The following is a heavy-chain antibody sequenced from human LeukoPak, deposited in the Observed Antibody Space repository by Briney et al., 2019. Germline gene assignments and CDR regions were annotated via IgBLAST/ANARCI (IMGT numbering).Heavy chain of an antibody. D-gene: IGHD3-10*01. J-gene: IGHJ5*02. Sequence: GGSLRLSCAASGFTFSSYAMHWVRQAPGKGLEWVAVISYDGSNKYYADSVKGRFTISRDNAKNSLYLQMNSLRAEDTAVYYCARGAYGSGSYGDNWFDPWGQGTLVTVSS. CDR3: ARGAYGSGSYGDNWFDP. CDR1: GFTFSSYA. V-gene: IGHV3-30*04. CDR2: ISYDGSNK.